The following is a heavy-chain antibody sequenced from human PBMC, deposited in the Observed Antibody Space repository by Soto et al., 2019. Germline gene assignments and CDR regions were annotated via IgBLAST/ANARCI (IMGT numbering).Heavy chain of an antibody. Sequence: GGSLRLSCVASGFTFSSYSLNWVRQAPGKGLEWISYVGGGSNTKYADSIRGRFNIYRDNDKNSLYLEMNSLRAEDTAVYYCARDLSHAFDYWGQGALVTVSS. J-gene: IGHJ4*02. CDR3: ARDLSHAFDY. V-gene: IGHV3-48*01. CDR2: VGGGSNT. CDR1: GFTFSSYS.